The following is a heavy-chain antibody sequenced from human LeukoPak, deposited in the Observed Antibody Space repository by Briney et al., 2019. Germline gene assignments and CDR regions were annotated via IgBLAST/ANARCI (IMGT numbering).Heavy chain of an antibody. J-gene: IGHJ4*02. V-gene: IGHV4-59*01. CDR1: GGSISSYY. D-gene: IGHD3-10*01. CDR3: GRSGGYGSGISY. Sequence: PSETLSLTCTVSGGSISSYYWSWIRQSPGKGLEWIGYIYYSGSTNYNPSLKSRVTLSVDTSKNQFSLQLRSLTAEDTAVHYCGRSGGYGSGISYWGQGTLVTVSS. CDR2: IYYSGST.